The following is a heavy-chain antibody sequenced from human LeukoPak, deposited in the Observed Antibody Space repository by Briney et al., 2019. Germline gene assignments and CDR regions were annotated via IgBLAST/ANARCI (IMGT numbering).Heavy chain of an antibody. Sequence: GRSLRLSCAASGFTFSSYGMHWVRQAPGKGLEWVAVIWYGGSNKYYADSVKGRFTISRDNSKNTLYLQMNSLRAEDTAVYYCAKDRVTMVRGVTALDYWGQGTLVTVSS. CDR1: GFTFSSYG. V-gene: IGHV3-30*18. J-gene: IGHJ4*02. D-gene: IGHD3-10*01. CDR2: IWYGGSNK. CDR3: AKDRVTMVRGVTALDY.